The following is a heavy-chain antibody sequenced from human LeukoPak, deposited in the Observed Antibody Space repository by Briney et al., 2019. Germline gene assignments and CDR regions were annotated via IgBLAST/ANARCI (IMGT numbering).Heavy chain of an antibody. CDR1: GFTFSSYA. CDR3: AKGIGSGSPGYFQY. Sequence: GGSLRLSCAASGFTFSSYAMSWVRQAPGKGLEWVSTISGSGGSTYYADFVKGQFTTSRDNSKNTLYLQMNSLRAEDTAVYYCAKGIGSGSPGYFQYWGQGTLVTVSS. J-gene: IGHJ1*01. V-gene: IGHV3-23*01. D-gene: IGHD1-26*01. CDR2: ISGSGGST.